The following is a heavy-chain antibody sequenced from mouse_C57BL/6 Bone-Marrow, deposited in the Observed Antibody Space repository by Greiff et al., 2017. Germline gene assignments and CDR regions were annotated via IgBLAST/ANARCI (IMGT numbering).Heavy chain of an antibody. CDR2: ISDGGSYT. CDR1: GFTFSSYA. Sequence: EVKLVESGGGLVKPGGSLKLSCAASGFTFSSYAMSWVRQTPEKRLAWVATISDGGSYTYYPDNVKGRFTISRDNAKNNLYLQMNHLKSEDTAMYYCARDYNAMDYWGQGTSVTVSS. CDR3: ARDYNAMDY. V-gene: IGHV5-4*01. J-gene: IGHJ4*01.